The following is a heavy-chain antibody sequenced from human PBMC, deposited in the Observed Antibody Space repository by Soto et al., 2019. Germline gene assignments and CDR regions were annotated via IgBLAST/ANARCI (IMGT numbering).Heavy chain of an antibody. CDR1: GFNFEPYY. Sequence: GGSLRLSCAASGFNFEPYYMAWIRQAPGKGLQWVAYISPRSTAIEYADSVKGRFTISRDNAKNSLYLQMDSLRAEDSAVYYFLRRSTIDYFIAFGVSGQGTVVTVSS. CDR2: ISPRSTAI. CDR3: LRRSTIDYFIAFGV. D-gene: IGHD2-2*01. V-gene: IGHV3-11*01. J-gene: IGHJ3*01.